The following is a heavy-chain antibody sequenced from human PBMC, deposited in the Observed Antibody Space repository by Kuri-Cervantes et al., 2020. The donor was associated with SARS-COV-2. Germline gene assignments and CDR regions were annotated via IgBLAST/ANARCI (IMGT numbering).Heavy chain of an antibody. CDR1: GGSISSSSYY. Sequence: ESLKISCTVSGGSISSSSYYWGWIRQPPGKGLEWIGSIYYSGSTYYNPSLKSLVTISVDTSKNQFSLKLVSVTAADTAVYYCARRSSSSHYFDYWGQGTLVTVSS. J-gene: IGHJ4*02. CDR2: IYYSGST. V-gene: IGHV4-39*01. D-gene: IGHD6-6*01. CDR3: ARRSSSSHYFDY.